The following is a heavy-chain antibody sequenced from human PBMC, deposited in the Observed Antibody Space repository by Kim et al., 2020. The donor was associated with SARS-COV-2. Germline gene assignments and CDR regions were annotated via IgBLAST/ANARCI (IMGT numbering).Heavy chain of an antibody. Sequence: ASVKVSCKASGYTFTSYYMHWVRQAPGQGLEWMGIINPSGCSTSYAQKLQGRVTMTRDTSTSTVYMELSSLRSEDTAVYYCARDRAAAGTHYYYGMDVWGQGTTVTVSS. CDR1: GYTFTSYY. V-gene: IGHV1-46*01. CDR3: ARDRAAAGTHYYYGMDV. CDR2: INPSGCST. D-gene: IGHD6-13*01. J-gene: IGHJ6*02.